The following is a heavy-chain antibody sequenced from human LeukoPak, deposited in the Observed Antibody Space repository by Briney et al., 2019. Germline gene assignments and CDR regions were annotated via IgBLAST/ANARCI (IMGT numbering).Heavy chain of an antibody. CDR2: IYYSGST. CDR3: ARALLYSSGWSPDYFDY. J-gene: IGHJ4*02. V-gene: IGHV4-39*01. Sequence: SETLSLTCTVSGGSISSSSYYWGWIRQPPGKGLGWIGSIYYSGSTYYNPSLKSRVTISVDTSKNQFSLKLSSVTAADTAVYYCARALLYSSGWSPDYFDYWGQGTLVTVSS. D-gene: IGHD6-19*01. CDR1: GGSISSSSYY.